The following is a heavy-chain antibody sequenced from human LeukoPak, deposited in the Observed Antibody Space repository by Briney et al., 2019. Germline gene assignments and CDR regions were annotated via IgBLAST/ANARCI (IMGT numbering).Heavy chain of an antibody. CDR2: ISSSSSTI. CDR3: ARALYSSSSAV. CDR1: GFTFSSYS. D-gene: IGHD6-6*01. J-gene: IGHJ6*02. V-gene: IGHV3-48*01. Sequence: GGSLRLSCAASGFTFSSYSMNWVRQAPGKGLEWVSYISSSSSTIYYADSVKGRFTISRDNAKNSLYLQMNSLRAEDTAVYYCARALYSSSSAVWGQGTTVTVSS.